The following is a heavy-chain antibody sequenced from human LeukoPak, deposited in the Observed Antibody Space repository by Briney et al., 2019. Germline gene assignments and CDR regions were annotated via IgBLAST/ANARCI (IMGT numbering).Heavy chain of an antibody. CDR3: ARAPHYSASSGYNWFHP. CDR2: VIPVLNVP. D-gene: IGHD3-22*01. V-gene: IGHV1-69*04. CDR1: GDFLNTYA. J-gene: IGHJ5*02. Sequence: SVKVSCKASGDFLNTYAINWVRQAPGQGLEWMGRVIPVLNVPHYARKFQDRVTITAETSSNTSYLELRSLTSDDTAIYYCARAPHYSASSGYNWFHPWGQGSLVTVSS.